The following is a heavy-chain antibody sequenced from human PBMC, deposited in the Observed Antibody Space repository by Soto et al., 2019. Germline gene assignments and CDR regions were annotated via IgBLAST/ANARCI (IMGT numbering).Heavy chain of an antibody. Sequence: SVKVSCKASGGTFSSYTISWVRQAPGQGLEWMGRIIPILGIANYAQKFQGRVTITADKSTSTAYMELSSLRSEDTAVYYCASFERIAARRKMPPGEYYYYYMDVWGKGTTVTVSS. CDR3: ASFERIAARRKMPPGEYYYYYMDV. CDR2: IIPILGIA. V-gene: IGHV1-69*02. CDR1: GGTFSSYT. D-gene: IGHD6-6*01. J-gene: IGHJ6*03.